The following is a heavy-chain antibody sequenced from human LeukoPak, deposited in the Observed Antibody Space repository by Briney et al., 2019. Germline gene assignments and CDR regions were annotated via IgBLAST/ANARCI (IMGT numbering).Heavy chain of an antibody. CDR1: GYTFTGYY. J-gene: IGHJ6*03. CDR2: INPNSGGT. V-gene: IGHV1-2*02. CDR3: AREWVLMVYATDHLYYYYMDV. Sequence: ASVKVSCKASGYTFTGYYMHWVRQAPGQGLEWMGWINPNSGGTNYAQKFQGRVTMTRDTSISTAYMELSRLRSDDTAVYYCAREWVLMVYATDHLYYYYMDVWGKGTTVTVSS. D-gene: IGHD2-8*01.